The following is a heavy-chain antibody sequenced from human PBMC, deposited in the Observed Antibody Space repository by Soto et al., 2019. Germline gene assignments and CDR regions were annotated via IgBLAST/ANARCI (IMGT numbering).Heavy chain of an antibody. J-gene: IGHJ3*02. CDR2: IKQDGSEK. CDR3: ARDPSRYSSCLVDI. D-gene: IGHD6-19*01. CDR1: GFTFSSYW. Sequence: PGGSLRLSCAASGFTFSSYWMSWVRQAPGKGLEWVANIKQDGSEKYYVDSVKGRFTISRDNANNSLYLQMNSLRAEDTAVYYCARDPSRYSSCLVDIWGQGTMVTVSS. V-gene: IGHV3-7*03.